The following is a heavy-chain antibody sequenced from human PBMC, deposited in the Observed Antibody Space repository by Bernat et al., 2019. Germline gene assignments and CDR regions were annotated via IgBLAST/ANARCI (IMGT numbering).Heavy chain of an antibody. Sequence: QVQLVQSGAEVKKPGASVKVSCEASGYTFTSYGISWVRQAPGQGLEWMGWISAYNGNTNYAQKLQGRVTMTTDTSTSTAYMELRSLRSDDTAVYYCARDLLISKIPVVDSSGLDYWGQGTLVTVSS. CDR1: GYTFTSYG. D-gene: IGHD3-22*01. CDR3: ARDLLISKIPVVDSSGLDY. J-gene: IGHJ4*02. V-gene: IGHV1-18*01. CDR2: ISAYNGNT.